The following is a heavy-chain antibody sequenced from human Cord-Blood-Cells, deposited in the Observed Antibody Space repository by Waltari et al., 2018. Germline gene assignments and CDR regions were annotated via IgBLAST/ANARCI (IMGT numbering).Heavy chain of an antibody. CDR2: SYYSGST. CDR1: GGSISSSSYY. V-gene: IGHV4-39*01. Sequence: QLQLQESGPGLVKPSETLSLTCTVPGGSISSSSYYWGWIRQPPGKGLEWIGSSYYSGSTYYNPSLKSRVTISVDTSKNQFSLKLSSVTAADTAVYYCARYDWPYWYFDLWGRGTLVTVSS. D-gene: IGHD1-1*01. J-gene: IGHJ2*01. CDR3: ARYDWPYWYFDL.